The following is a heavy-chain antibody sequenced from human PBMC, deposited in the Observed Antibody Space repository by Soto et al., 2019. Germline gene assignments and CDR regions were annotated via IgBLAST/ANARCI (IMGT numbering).Heavy chain of an antibody. Sequence: SETLSLTCTVSGGSISSYYWSWIRQPPGKGLEWIGYIYYSGSTNCNPSLKSRVTISVDTSKNQFSLKLSSVTAADTAVYYCARSGGRDYGDYGDYWYFDLWGRGTLVTVSS. V-gene: IGHV4-59*08. CDR1: GGSISSYY. CDR3: ARSGGRDYGDYGDYWYFDL. D-gene: IGHD4-17*01. CDR2: IYYSGST. J-gene: IGHJ2*01.